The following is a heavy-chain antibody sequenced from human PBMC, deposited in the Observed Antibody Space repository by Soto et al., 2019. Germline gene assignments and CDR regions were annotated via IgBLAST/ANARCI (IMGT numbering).Heavy chain of an antibody. CDR3: ASGITIFGVVDYYGMDV. J-gene: IGHJ6*01. V-gene: IGHV3-30-3*01. CDR2: ISYDGSNK. Sequence: QVQLVESGGGVVQPGRSLRLSCAASGFTFSSYAMHWVRQAPGKGLEWVAVISYDGSNKYYADSVKGRFTISRDNSKNTLYLQMNSLRAEDTAVYYCASGITIFGVVDYYGMDVW. CDR1: GFTFSSYA. D-gene: IGHD3-3*01.